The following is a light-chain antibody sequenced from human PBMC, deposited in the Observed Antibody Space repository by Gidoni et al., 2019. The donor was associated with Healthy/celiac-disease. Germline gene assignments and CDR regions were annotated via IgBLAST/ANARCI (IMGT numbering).Light chain of an antibody. Sequence: IVLTQPPATLSLSPGERATLSCRASQSVSSYLAWYQQKPGQAPRLLIYDASNRATGIPARFSGSGSGTDFTLTISSLEPEDFAVYYCQQRNTFXQXTKVEIK. CDR3: QQRNT. V-gene: IGKV3-11*01. CDR1: QSVSSY. CDR2: DAS. J-gene: IGKJ1*01.